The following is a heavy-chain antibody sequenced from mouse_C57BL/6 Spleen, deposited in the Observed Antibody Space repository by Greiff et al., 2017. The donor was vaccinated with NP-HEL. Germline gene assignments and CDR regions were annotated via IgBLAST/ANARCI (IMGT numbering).Heavy chain of an antibody. J-gene: IGHJ3*01. Sequence: QVQLQQPGAELVRPGPSVKLSCKASGYTFTSYWMHWVKQRPGQGLEWIGVIDPSDSYTNYNQKFKGKATLTVDTSSSTAYMQLSSLTSEDSAVYYCAREGYYGSSRFAYWGQGTLVTVSA. D-gene: IGHD1-1*01. CDR2: IDPSDSYT. CDR3: AREGYYGSSRFAY. V-gene: IGHV1-59*01. CDR1: GYTFTSYW.